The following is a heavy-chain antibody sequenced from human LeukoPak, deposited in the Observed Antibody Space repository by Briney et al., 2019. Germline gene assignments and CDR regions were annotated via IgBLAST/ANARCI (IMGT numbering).Heavy chain of an antibody. CDR3: VRIYYYYYMDV. CDR1: GFSFISYV. CDR2: VSGSGGST. V-gene: IGHV3-23*01. D-gene: IGHD2-15*01. J-gene: IGHJ6*03. Sequence: PGGSLRLSCAASGFSFISYVMSWVRQAPGKGLEWVSGVSGSGGSTYYADSVKGRFTISRDNSKNTLYLQMNTLRAEDTAAYYCVRIYYYYYMDVWGKGTMVAVSS.